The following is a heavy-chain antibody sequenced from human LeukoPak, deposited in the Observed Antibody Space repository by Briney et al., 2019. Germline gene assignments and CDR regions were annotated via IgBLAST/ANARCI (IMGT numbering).Heavy chain of an antibody. CDR3: ARDFRLGGWYDY. CDR1: GYAVTSCS. D-gene: IGHD6-19*01. J-gene: IGHJ4*02. CDR2: ISAYNGNT. V-gene: IGHV1-18*04. Sequence: GASVTLSCKASGYAVTSCSISWVRHAPGQGHEWEGWISAYNGNTDYAQKLHGRVTMTTDTSTSTAYTEPPSLRSDYTAGTYCARDFRLGGWYDYWGQETLVTVSS.